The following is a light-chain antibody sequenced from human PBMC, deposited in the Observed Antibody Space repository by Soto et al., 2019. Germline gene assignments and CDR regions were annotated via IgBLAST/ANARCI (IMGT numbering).Light chain of an antibody. CDR2: DNN. Sequence: QSVLTQPPSVSAAPGQKVTISCSGSSSNIENNYVSWYQQLPGTAPKLLIYDNNKRPSEIPDRFSGSKSGTSATLGITGLQTGDEADYHCGTWDSSLNGVVLGGGTKLTVL. CDR3: GTWDSSLNGVV. J-gene: IGLJ2*01. V-gene: IGLV1-51*01. CDR1: SSNIENNY.